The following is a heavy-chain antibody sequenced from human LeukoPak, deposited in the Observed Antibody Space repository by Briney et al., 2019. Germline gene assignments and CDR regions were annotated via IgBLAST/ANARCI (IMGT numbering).Heavy chain of an antibody. CDR1: GYTFTNNY. CDR2: IYPRDGST. CDR3: ARDQEGFDY. V-gene: IGHV1-46*01. Sequence: GGSVKVSCKASGYTFTNNYLHWVRQAPGQGLAWMGMIYPRDGSTSYAQNLQGRVTVTRDTSTTTVHMERRGLRAEYTSVYYWARDQEGFDYWGQGTVVTVSS. J-gene: IGHJ4*02.